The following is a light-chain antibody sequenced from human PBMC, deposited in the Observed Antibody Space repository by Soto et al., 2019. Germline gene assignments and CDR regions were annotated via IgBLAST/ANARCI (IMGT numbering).Light chain of an antibody. J-gene: IGLJ2*01. CDR1: NIGSKS. Sequence: SYELTQPHSVSVAPGKTARLTCGGNNIGSKSVHWYQQKAGQAPILAMYYDSDRPSGIPERFSGSNSGNTATLTISTVEAGDEADYYCQVWDISSNHVVFGGGTKLTVL. V-gene: IGLV3-21*04. CDR2: YDS. CDR3: QVWDISSNHVV.